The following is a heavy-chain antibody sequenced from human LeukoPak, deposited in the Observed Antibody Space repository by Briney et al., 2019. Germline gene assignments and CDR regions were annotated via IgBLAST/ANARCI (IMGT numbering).Heavy chain of an antibody. J-gene: IGHJ4*02. CDR3: ARGRYSPYGYFDY. V-gene: IGHV4-34*01. CDR1: GAYFSGYY. D-gene: IGHD3-9*01. CDR2: IKHVLST. Sequence: SETLSLTCAFYGAYFSGYYWSWIRQPPRKGMEWIGEIKHVLSTNYNPSLKSRVTISVDTSKNQFSLKLSSVTAADTAVYYCARGRYSPYGYFDYWGQGTLVTVSS.